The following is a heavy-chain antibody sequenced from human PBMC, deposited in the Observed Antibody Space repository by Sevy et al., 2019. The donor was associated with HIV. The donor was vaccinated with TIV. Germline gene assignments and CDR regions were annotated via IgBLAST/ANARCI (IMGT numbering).Heavy chain of an antibody. V-gene: IGHV3-13*01. CDR2: ISTTGDT. CDR1: GFTFSSYD. D-gene: IGHD3-22*01. J-gene: IGHJ5*02. CDR3: ARVVYYYDRTAPRVAQTRFDP. Sequence: GGSLRLSCAASGFTFSSYDMHWVRQATGGGLEWVSGISTTGDTFYLGSVKGRFTISRENAKNSFYLQMNSLRAGDTALYYCARVVYYYDRTAPRVAQTRFDPWGQGTLVTVSS.